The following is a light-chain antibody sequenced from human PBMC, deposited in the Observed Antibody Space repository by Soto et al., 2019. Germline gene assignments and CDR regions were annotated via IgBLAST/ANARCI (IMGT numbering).Light chain of an antibody. Sequence: DIQRTQSPSDMSASVGDRVTITCRASQDISNFLVWFQQRPGKVPKRLMYSANRLESGVPSRFSGSGSGTEFTLTISSLQPEDFATYYCLQHKSYPRTFGQGTKVDIK. CDR3: LQHKSYPRT. V-gene: IGKV1-17*03. CDR1: QDISNF. CDR2: SAN. J-gene: IGKJ1*01.